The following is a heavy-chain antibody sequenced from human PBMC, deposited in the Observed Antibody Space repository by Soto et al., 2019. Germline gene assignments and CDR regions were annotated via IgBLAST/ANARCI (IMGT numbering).Heavy chain of an antibody. CDR2: IYYSGST. D-gene: IGHD5-18*01. CDR1: GGSISSGGYY. V-gene: IGHV4-31*03. CDR3: ARAQWIQLWMGYFDY. Sequence: TLSLTGTVSGGSISSGGYYWSWIRQHPGKGLEWIGYIYYSGSTYYNPSLKSRVTISVDTSKNQFSLKLSSVTAADTAVYYCARAQWIQLWMGYFDYWGQGTLVTVSS. J-gene: IGHJ4*02.